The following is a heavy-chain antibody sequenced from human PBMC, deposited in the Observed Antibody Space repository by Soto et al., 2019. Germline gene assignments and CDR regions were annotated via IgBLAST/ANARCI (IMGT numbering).Heavy chain of an antibody. CDR1: GGSFSDYY. Sequence: QVQLQQWGAGLLKPSETLSLTCAVYGGSFSDYYWSWIRQAPGKGLEWIGEASHSNPSLKSRVSIPVDTSKDQCSLKLTSVTAADTAVYYCAREGRYCTSTSCYGWGFDPWGQGTLVTVSS. J-gene: IGHJ5*02. CDR3: AREGRYCTSTSCYGWGFDP. CDR2: ASH. V-gene: IGHV4-34*01. D-gene: IGHD2-2*01.